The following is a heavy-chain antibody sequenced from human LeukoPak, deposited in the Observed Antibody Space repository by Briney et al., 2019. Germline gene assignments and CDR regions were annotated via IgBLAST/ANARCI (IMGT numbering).Heavy chain of an antibody. CDR3: ARAPRSQREWLVRSNWFDP. Sequence: RASVKVSCKASGYTFTSYDINWVRQATGQGLEWMGWMNPNSGNTGYAQKFQGRVTMTRNTSISTAYMELSSLRSEDTAVYYCARAPRSQREWLVRSNWFDPWGQGTLVTVSS. CDR1: GYTFTSYD. CDR2: MNPNSGNT. V-gene: IGHV1-8*01. D-gene: IGHD6-19*01. J-gene: IGHJ5*02.